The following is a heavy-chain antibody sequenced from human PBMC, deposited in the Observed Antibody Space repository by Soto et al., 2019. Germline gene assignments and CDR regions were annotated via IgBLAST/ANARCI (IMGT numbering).Heavy chain of an antibody. CDR3: ARLGATDY. CDR2: IYYSGST. CDR1: GGSISSYY. J-gene: IGHJ4*02. V-gene: IGHV4-59*08. Sequence: SETLSLTCTVSGGSISSYYWSWIRQPPGKGLEWIGYIYYSGSTNYNPSLKSRVTISVDTSKNQFSLKLSSVTAADTAVYYCARLGATDYWGQGTLVTVSS.